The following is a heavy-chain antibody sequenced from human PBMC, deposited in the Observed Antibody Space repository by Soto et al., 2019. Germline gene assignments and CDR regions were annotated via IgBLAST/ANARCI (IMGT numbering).Heavy chain of an antibody. CDR2: IIPIFGTA. V-gene: IGHV1-69*13. CDR1: GDTFTRSG. D-gene: IGHD5-12*01. Sequence: SVKVSCKASGDTFTRSGISWVRQAPGQGLEWMGGIIPIFGTANYAQKFQGRVTITADESMSTAYMELSSLRSEDTAVYYCARDHRRWLQSPSSYYYYGMDVWGQGTTVTVSS. J-gene: IGHJ6*02. CDR3: ARDHRRWLQSPSSYYYYGMDV.